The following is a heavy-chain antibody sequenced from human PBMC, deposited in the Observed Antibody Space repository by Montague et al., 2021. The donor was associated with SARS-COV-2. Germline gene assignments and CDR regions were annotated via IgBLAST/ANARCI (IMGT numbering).Heavy chain of an antibody. CDR3: ARTEYNWNDWFDP. CDR2: IYSSGST. Sequence: SETLSLTCTVSGGSIRSYYWSWIRQPPGKGLEWIGEIYSSGSTNXXPSLKSRVTISVDMSKNQFSLQLNSVTAADSAVYYCARTEYNWNDWFDPWGQGTLVTVS. V-gene: IGHV4-59*01. J-gene: IGHJ5*02. CDR1: GGSIRSYY. D-gene: IGHD1-20*01.